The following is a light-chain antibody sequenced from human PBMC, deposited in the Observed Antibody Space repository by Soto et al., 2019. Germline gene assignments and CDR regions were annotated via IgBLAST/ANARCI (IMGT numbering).Light chain of an antibody. V-gene: IGKV3-20*01. Sequence: EIVLTQSPGTLSLSPGERATLPCRASQSVSSNKLAWYQQKPGQAPRLLIYAASSRATGIPDRFSGSGSGTDFTLTISRLEPEDFAVYYCQQYGSSGTFGQGTKVDI. CDR3: QQYGSSGT. CDR1: QSVSSNK. CDR2: AAS. J-gene: IGKJ1*01.